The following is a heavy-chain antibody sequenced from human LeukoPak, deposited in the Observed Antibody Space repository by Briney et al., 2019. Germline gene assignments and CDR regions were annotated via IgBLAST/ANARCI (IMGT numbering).Heavy chain of an antibody. Sequence: SETLSLTCTVSGGSISSGGYYLSWIRQHPGKGLEWIVYIYYSGSTYYNPSLKSRVTISVDTSKNQFSLKLSSVTAADTAVYYCARDQRSGTDDYYYYGMDVWGQGTTVTVSS. J-gene: IGHJ6*02. V-gene: IGHV4-31*03. CDR2: IYYSGST. D-gene: IGHD4-17*01. CDR3: ARDQRSGTDDYYYYGMDV. CDR1: GGSISSGGYY.